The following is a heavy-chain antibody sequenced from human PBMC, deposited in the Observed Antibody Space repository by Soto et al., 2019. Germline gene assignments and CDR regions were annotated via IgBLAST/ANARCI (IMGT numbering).Heavy chain of an antibody. CDR3: ARDRGAYCSSTSCYFKAPHSNWFDP. CDR1: GYTFTSYG. Sequence: QVQLVQSGAEVKKPGASVKVSCKASGYTFTSYGISWVRQAPGQGLEWMGWISAYNGNTNYAQKLQGRVTMTTDTSTRTAYMELRSLRSDDTAVYYCARDRGAYCSSTSCYFKAPHSNWFDPWGQGTLVTVSS. V-gene: IGHV1-18*04. D-gene: IGHD2-2*01. CDR2: ISAYNGNT. J-gene: IGHJ5*02.